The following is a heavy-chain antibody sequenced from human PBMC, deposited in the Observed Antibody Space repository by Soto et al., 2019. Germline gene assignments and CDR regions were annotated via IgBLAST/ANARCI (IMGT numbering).Heavy chain of an antibody. CDR2: IYYSGST. CDR3: AVSSGWPLYFDY. Sequence: SETLSLTCTVSGGSISSYYWSWIRQPPGKGLEWIGYIYYSGSTNYNPSLKSRVTISVDTSKNQFSLKLSSVTAADTAVYYCAVSSGWPLYFDYWGQGTLVTVSS. V-gene: IGHV4-59*01. CDR1: GGSISSYY. D-gene: IGHD6-19*01. J-gene: IGHJ4*02.